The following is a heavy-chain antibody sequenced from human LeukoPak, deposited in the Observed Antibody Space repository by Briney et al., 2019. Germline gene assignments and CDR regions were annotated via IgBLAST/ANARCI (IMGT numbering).Heavy chain of an antibody. CDR1: GFSFSTSGVG. CDR3: ARSPYYDILTGSRGTFDY. CDR2: IYWDEDK. D-gene: IGHD3-9*01. V-gene: IGHV2-5*02. Sequence: SGPTLVNPTQTLTLTCTFSGFSFSTSGVGVGWIRQPPGKALAWLAVIYWDEDKRYRPSLKSRLTITKDTSKNQVVLTMTNMDPVDTATYYCARSPYYDILTGSRGTFDYWGRGILVTVSS. J-gene: IGHJ4*02.